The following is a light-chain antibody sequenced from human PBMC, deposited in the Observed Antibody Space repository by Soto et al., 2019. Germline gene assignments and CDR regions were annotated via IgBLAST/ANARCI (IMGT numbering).Light chain of an antibody. V-gene: IGKV3-20*01. CDR3: QQHGSSPIT. J-gene: IGKJ5*01. CDR1: QTVTRNY. CDR2: GAS. Sequence: EIVLTQSPGTLSLSPGERATLSCRACQTVTRNYLAWHQQKPGQTPRLLVYGASSRATGIPDRFSGSGSGTDFTLTISRLEPEDFAVYYCQQHGSSPITFGQGTRLEIK.